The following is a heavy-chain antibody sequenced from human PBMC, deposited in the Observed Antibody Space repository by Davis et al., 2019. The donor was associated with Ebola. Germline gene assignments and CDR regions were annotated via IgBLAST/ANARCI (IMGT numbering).Heavy chain of an antibody. V-gene: IGHV1-2*06. CDR1: GYSFRDYF. CDR2: VNPDSGAT. CDR3: VRGGDYGDND. D-gene: IGHD4-23*01. J-gene: IGHJ4*02. Sequence: ASVKVSCKASGYSFRDYFIHWVRQAPGQGLEWMGRVNPDSGATKYAQRFQDRVTMTRDASITTAYVEVRSLISDDTAMYFCVRGGDYGDNDWGQGTLITISS.